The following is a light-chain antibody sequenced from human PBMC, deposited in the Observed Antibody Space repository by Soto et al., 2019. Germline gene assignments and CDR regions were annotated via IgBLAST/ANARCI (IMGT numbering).Light chain of an antibody. CDR2: RNN. J-gene: IGLJ3*02. CDR1: RSNIGSNP. V-gene: IGLV1-44*01. CDR3: ATWDDGLYGPV. Sequence: QPVLTQPPSASGTPGQRVTISCSGSRSNIGSNPVQWYLQVPGTAPKLLIYRNNERPSGVPDRFSGSKSGTSASLAISGLQSGDEADYHCATWDDGLYGPVFGGGTKLTVL.